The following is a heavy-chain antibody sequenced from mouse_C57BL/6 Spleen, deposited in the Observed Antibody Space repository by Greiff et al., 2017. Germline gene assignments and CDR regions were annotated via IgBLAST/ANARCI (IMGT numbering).Heavy chain of an antibody. D-gene: IGHD3-1*01. CDR3: ERDGNSSGSWFAY. Sequence: EVQLLESGGGLVKPGGSLTLSCAASGFTFSSYAMSWVRQTPEKGLEWVATISDGGSYTYYPDNVKGRFTISRDNANNNLYLQMSHLKSEDTAMYYCERDGNSSGSWFAYWGQGTRVTVSA. CDR2: ISDGGSYT. J-gene: IGHJ3*01. CDR1: GFTFSSYA. V-gene: IGHV5-4*01.